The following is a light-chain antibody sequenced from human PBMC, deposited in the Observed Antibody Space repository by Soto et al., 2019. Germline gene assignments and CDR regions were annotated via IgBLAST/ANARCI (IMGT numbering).Light chain of an antibody. V-gene: IGKV1-5*03. CDR3: QQYNSYSQT. CDR1: QSISSW. CDR2: KAS. Sequence: DIQMTQSTSTLSASVGDRVTITCRASQSISSWLAWYQQKPGKAPKLLIYKASSLESGVPSRFSGSGSGTEFTLTISSLQPDDFATYYCQQYNSYSQTFGQGTKLEIK. J-gene: IGKJ2*01.